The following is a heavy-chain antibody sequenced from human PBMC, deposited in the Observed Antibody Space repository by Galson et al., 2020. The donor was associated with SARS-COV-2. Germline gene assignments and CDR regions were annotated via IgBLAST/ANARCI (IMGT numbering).Heavy chain of an antibody. V-gene: IGHV4-34*01. CDR2: INHGGTT. CDR3: ARVRVATIGNPFDL. Sequence: SQTLSLTCGVPGGSFSGYYWSWIRQVPGKGLEWIGHINHGGTTNYSPSLESRVTISIDTFKKQFSLELNSVTAADTAVFYCARVRVATIGNPFDLWGQGTVVTVSS. CDR1: GGSFSGYY. J-gene: IGHJ3*01.